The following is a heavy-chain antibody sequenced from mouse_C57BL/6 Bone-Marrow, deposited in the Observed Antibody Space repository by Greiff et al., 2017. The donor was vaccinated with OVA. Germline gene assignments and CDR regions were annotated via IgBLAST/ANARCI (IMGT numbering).Heavy chain of an antibody. V-gene: IGHV1-81*01. J-gene: IGHJ2*01. D-gene: IGHD4-1*01. Sequence: VQLQQSGAELARPGASVKLSCKASGYTFTSYGISWVKQRTGQGLEWIGEIYPRSGNTYYNEKFKGKATLTADKSSSTAYMELRSLTSEDSAVYFCARRGLGRDYFDYWGQGTTLTVSS. CDR2: IYPRSGNT. CDR3: ARRGLGRDYFDY. CDR1: GYTFTSYG.